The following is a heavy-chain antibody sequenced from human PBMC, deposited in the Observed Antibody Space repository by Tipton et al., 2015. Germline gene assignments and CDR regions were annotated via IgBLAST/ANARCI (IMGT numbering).Heavy chain of an antibody. CDR3: ARGKYSSAGGVDY. D-gene: IGHD6-25*01. V-gene: IGHV3-21*01. CDR2: ISSSSSYI. CDR1: GFTFSSYS. J-gene: IGHJ4*02. Sequence: LSLTCAASGFTFSSYSMNWVRQAPGKGLEWVSSISSSSSYIYYADSVKGRFTISRDNAKNSLYLQMNSLRAEDTAVYYCARGKYSSAGGVDYWGQGTLVTVSS.